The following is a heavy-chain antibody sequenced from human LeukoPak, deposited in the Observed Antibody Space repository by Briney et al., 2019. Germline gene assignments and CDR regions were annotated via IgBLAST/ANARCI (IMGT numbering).Heavy chain of an antibody. D-gene: IGHD3-22*01. V-gene: IGHV1-2*02. CDR2: INPNSGGT. CDR1: GYTFTVYY. Sequence: GASVNVSCKASGYTFTVYYMHWVRQAPGQGLEWMGWINPNSGGTNYAQKFQGRVTMTRDTSISTAYMELSRLRSDDTAVYYCARDYDSRVGGYYFDYWGQGTLVTVSS. CDR3: ARDYDSRVGGYYFDY. J-gene: IGHJ4*02.